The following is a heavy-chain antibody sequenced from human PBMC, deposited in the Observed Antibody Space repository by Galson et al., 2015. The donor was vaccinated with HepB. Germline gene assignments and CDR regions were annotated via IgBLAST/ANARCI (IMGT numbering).Heavy chain of an antibody. D-gene: IGHD2-21*01. CDR1: GFTFSRYS. V-gene: IGHV3-21*01. Sequence: SLRLSCAASGFTFSRYSMNWVRQAPGKGLEWVSSIISSSSYIYYADSVKGRFTISRDNAKNSLYLQMNSLRAEDTAVYYCARNIVVTKGDAFDIWGQGTMVTVSS. J-gene: IGHJ3*02. CDR3: ARNIVVTKGDAFDI. CDR2: IISSSSYI.